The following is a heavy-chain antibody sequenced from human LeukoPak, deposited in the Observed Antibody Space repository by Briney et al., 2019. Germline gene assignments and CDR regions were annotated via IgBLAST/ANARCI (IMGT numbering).Heavy chain of an antibody. D-gene: IGHD6-13*01. CDR1: GFTFSSYS. J-gene: IGHJ4*02. Sequence: GGSLRLSCAASGFTFSSYSMNWVRQAPGKGLEWVSYISSSSSTIYYADSVKGRFTISRDNAKNSLYLQMNSLRAEDTAVYYCARDGDSSSWSYFDYWGQGTLVTVSS. V-gene: IGHV3-48*01. CDR2: ISSSSSTI. CDR3: ARDGDSSSWSYFDY.